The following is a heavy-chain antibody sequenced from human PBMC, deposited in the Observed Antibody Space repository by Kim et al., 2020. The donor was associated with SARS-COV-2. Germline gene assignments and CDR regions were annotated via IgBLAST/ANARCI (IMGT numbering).Heavy chain of an antibody. J-gene: IGHJ4*02. CDR3: ARPLYDYVWGTY. D-gene: IGHD3-16*01. V-gene: IGHV3-74*01. Sequence: NYADSVQGRFSISRDNAKNTLYLQMTSLRAEDTAIYYCARPLYDYVWGTYWGQGTLVTVSS.